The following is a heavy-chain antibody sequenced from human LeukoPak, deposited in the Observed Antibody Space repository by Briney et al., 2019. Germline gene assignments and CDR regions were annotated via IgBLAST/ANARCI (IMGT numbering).Heavy chain of an antibody. Sequence: SETLSLTCAVSGVSISSGGYSWSWIRQPPGKGLEWIGYIYHSGSTYYNPSLKSRVTISVDRSKNQFSLKLSSVTAADTAVYYCARVSVVQLWSAFDYWGQGTLVTVSS. CDR2: IYHSGST. CDR3: ARVSVVQLWSAFDY. V-gene: IGHV4-30-2*01. D-gene: IGHD5-18*01. CDR1: GVSISSGGYS. J-gene: IGHJ4*02.